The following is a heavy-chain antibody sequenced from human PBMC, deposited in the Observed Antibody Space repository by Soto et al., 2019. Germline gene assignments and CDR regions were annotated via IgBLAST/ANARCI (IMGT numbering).Heavy chain of an antibody. D-gene: IGHD2-21*02. CDR2: TFYRSKWRN. CDR1: GESVSSSSAA. CDR3: ARDVGTDLPFDY. V-gene: IGHV6-1*01. Sequence: SQTLSVTCAISGESVSSSSAAWNWIRRSPSRGLEWLGRTFYRSKWRNDYAESVKSRITISPDTSKNQFSLQLNSVTPEDTAVYYCARDVGTDLPFDYWGQGTLVTVSS. J-gene: IGHJ4*02.